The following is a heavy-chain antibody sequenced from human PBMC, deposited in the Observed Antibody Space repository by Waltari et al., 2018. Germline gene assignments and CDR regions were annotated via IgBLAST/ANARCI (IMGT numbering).Heavy chain of an antibody. CDR3: ARPIAAYMDV. Sequence: EVQLVQSGTEVKKPGESLKISCKGSGYSFTNYWIGWVRQMPGKGLEWMGITYPTNSDTGSSPSFQGQVTISADKSISTTYLQWSSLKASDTAMYYCARPIAAYMDVWGKGTTVTVSS. CDR1: GYSFTNYW. V-gene: IGHV5-51*01. J-gene: IGHJ6*03. CDR2: TYPTNSDT. D-gene: IGHD6-13*01.